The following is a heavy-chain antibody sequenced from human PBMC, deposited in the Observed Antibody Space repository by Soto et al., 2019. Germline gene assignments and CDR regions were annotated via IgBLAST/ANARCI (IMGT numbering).Heavy chain of an antibody. CDR3: ARLDSSSWPKFDY. Sequence: QVQLQESGPGLVKPSGTLSLTCAVSGGSISSSNWWSWVRQPPGKGLEWIGEIYHSGSTNYNPSPKSRVXXSXDXXKNQFSLKLSSVTAADTAVYYCARLDSSSWPKFDYWGQGTLVTVSS. D-gene: IGHD6-13*01. V-gene: IGHV4-4*02. CDR2: IYHSGST. J-gene: IGHJ4*02. CDR1: GGSISSSNW.